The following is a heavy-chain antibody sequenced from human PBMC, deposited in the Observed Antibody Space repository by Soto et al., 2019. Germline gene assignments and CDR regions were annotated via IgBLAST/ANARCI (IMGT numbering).Heavy chain of an antibody. CDR3: ARLHGNFDY. Sequence: PSETLSLTCAVYGGSFSGYYWSWIRQPPGKGLEWIGEINHSGSTNYNPSLKSRVTISVDTSKNQFSLKLSSVTAADTAVYYCARLHGNFDYWGQGTLVTVSS. CDR1: GGSFSGYY. V-gene: IGHV4-34*01. CDR2: INHSGST. J-gene: IGHJ4*02.